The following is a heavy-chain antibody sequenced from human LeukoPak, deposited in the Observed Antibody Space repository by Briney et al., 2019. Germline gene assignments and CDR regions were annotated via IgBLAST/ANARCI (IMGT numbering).Heavy chain of an antibody. J-gene: IGHJ4*02. Sequence: GASVKVSCKASGYTFASFGVTWVRQAPGQGLEWMGWISAYNGDTRYAEKFEARATLTTEASTGTAFMELRSLRSDDTAIYFCARGGPDYEYVWGTYRPLDYWGQGTLVTVSS. CDR2: ISAYNGDT. CDR3: ARGGPDYEYVWGTYRPLDY. CDR1: GYTFASFG. D-gene: IGHD3-16*02. V-gene: IGHV1-18*01.